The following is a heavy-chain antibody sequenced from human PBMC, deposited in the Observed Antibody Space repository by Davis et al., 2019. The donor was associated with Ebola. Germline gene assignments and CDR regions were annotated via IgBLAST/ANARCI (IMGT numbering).Heavy chain of an antibody. CDR3: ARQIWGYFDY. D-gene: IGHD3-16*01. V-gene: IGHV4-39*01. Sequence: PSETLSLTCTVSGGSISSSSYYWGWIRQPPGKGLEWIGSIYYSGSTYYNPSLKSRVTISVDTSKNQFPLKLSSVTAADTAVYYCARQIWGYFDYWGQGTLVTVSS. J-gene: IGHJ4*02. CDR2: IYYSGST. CDR1: GGSISSSSYY.